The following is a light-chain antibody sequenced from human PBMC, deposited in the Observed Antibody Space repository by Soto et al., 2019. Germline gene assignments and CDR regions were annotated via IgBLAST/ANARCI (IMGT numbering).Light chain of an antibody. V-gene: IGLV2-14*01. Sequence: QSALTQPASVSGSPGQSITISCTGTSSDVGGYNYVSWYQQHPGKAPKLIIYEVSNRPSGVFNRISGSKSGNTASLTISGLQAEDEADYYCNSYTSKATGVVGTGTKLT. CDR1: SSDVGGYNY. CDR3: NSYTSKATGV. CDR2: EVS. J-gene: IGLJ1*01.